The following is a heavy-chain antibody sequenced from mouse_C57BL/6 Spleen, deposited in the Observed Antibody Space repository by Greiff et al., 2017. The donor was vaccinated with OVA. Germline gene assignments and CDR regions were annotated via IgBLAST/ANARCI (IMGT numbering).Heavy chain of an antibody. CDR1: GYAFTNYL. CDR2: INPGSGGT. V-gene: IGHV1-54*01. J-gene: IGHJ4*01. CDR3: ARGGAHYAMDY. Sequence: LVESGAELVRPGTSVKVSCKASGYAFTNYLIEWVKQRPGQGLEWIGVINPGSGGTNYNEKFKGKATLTADKSSSTAYMQLSSLTSEDSAVYFCARGGAHYAMDYWGQGTSVTVSS.